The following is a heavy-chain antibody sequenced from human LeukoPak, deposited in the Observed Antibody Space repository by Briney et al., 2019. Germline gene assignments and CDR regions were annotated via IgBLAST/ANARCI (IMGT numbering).Heavy chain of an antibody. CDR2: ISGSGDST. CDR1: GFPFSSYA. J-gene: IGHJ4*02. V-gene: IGHV3-23*01. Sequence: GGSLRLSCAASGFPFSSYAMSWVRQAPGKGLEWVSGISGSGDSTYYADSVKGRFIISRDNSKNTLYLQMNSLRVEDTAVYYCAKDSQTMVRGVYYFDYWGQGTLVTVSS. CDR3: AKDSQTMVRGVYYFDY. D-gene: IGHD3-10*01.